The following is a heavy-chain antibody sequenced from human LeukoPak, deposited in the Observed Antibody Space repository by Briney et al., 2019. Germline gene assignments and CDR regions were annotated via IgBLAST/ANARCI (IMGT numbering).Heavy chain of an antibody. CDR2: INHSGST. CDR1: GGSFSGYY. Sequence: PSETLSLTCAVYGGSFSGYYWSWIRQPPGKGLEWIGEINHSGSTNCNPSLKSRVTISVDTSKNQFSLKLSSVTAADTAVYYCARGVYCSGGSCHLDYWGQGTLVTVSS. CDR3: ARGVYCSGGSCHLDY. D-gene: IGHD2-15*01. V-gene: IGHV4-34*01. J-gene: IGHJ4*02.